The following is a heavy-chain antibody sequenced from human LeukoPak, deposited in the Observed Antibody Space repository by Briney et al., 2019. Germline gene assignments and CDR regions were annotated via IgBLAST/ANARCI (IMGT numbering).Heavy chain of an antibody. Sequence: VSVKVSCKASGYTFTSYAMHWVRQAPGQRLEWMGWINAGNGNTKYSQKFQGRVTITRDTSASTAYMELSSLRSEDTAVYYCARGVFILWFGEYSFDYWGQGTLVTVSS. D-gene: IGHD3-10*01. V-gene: IGHV1-3*01. CDR2: INAGNGNT. CDR3: ARGVFILWFGEYSFDY. J-gene: IGHJ4*02. CDR1: GYTFTSYA.